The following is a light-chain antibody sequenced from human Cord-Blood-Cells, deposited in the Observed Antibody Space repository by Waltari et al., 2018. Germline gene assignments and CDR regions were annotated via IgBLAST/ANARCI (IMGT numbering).Light chain of an antibody. CDR2: DAS. V-gene: IGKV1-5*01. Sequence: DIQMTQSPSTLSASVGDRVTITCRAGQSISSWLALYQQKPGKAPKLLIYDASRLESGVQSRFSGSGSGTEFTLTISSLQPDDFATYYCQQYNSYSPWTFGQGTKVEIK. CDR1: QSISSW. J-gene: IGKJ1*01. CDR3: QQYNSYSPWT.